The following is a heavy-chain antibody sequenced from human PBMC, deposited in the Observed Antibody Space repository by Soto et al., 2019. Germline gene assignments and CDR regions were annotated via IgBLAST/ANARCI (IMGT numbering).Heavy chain of an antibody. J-gene: IGHJ5*02. D-gene: IGHD5-18*01. CDR1: GGSIRSYD. Sequence: QMQLQESGPGLVKPSETLSLTCTVSGGSIRSYDWSWIRQSAGKGLEWIGRVYVSGKTDYNPSLWTRLTLSIDASRNQVSLKLTTVTAADSGVYYCARDGEYTYGFFGAWGQGTLVSVSS. V-gene: IGHV4-4*07. CDR2: VYVSGKT. CDR3: ARDGEYTYGFFGA.